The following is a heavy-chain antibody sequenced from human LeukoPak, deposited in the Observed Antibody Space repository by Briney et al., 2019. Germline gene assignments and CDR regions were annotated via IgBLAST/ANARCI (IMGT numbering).Heavy chain of an antibody. Sequence: PGRSLRLSCAASGFNFRSYGMHWVRQAPGKGLEWVSAVSGRSGTTYYLDSVKGRFTISTDSSKNTLYLQMHSLRVDDTGVYYCASGGVIYGACCDYWGQGTLVAVSS. J-gene: IGHJ4*02. CDR1: GFNFRSYG. D-gene: IGHD2-8*01. V-gene: IGHV3-23*01. CDR2: VSGRSGTT. CDR3: ASGGVIYGACCDY.